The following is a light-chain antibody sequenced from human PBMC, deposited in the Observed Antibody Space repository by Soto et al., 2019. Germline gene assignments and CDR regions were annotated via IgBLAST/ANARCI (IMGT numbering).Light chain of an antibody. CDR3: LQVSSFPRT. Sequence: DIQMTQSPSTLSASVGDRVTITCRASQTISSWLACYQQKPGKAPKLLIYAASTLESGVSSRFSGSGSGTEFILSINSLQPEDIATYYCLQVSSFPRTFGQGTKVDI. V-gene: IGKV1-5*01. J-gene: IGKJ1*01. CDR1: QTISSW. CDR2: AAS.